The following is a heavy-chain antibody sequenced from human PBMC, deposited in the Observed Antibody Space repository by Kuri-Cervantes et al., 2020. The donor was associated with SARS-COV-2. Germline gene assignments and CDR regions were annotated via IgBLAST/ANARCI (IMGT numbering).Heavy chain of an antibody. J-gene: IGHJ5*02. V-gene: IGHV1-46*01. Sequence: ASVKVSCKASGYTFTSCGISWVRQAPGQGLEWMGIINPSGGSTSYAQKFQGRVTMTRDTSTSTVYMELSSLRSEDTAVYYCAQAPSRGAWFDPWGQGTLVTGYS. CDR3: AQAPSRGAWFDP. CDR1: GYTFTSCG. CDR2: INPSGGST.